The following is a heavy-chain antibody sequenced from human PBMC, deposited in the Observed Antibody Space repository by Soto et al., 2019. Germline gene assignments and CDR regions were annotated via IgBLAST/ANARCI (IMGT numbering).Heavy chain of an antibody. D-gene: IGHD2-15*01. Sequence: GASVKVSCKASGYTFTGYYMHWVRQALGQGLEWMGWINPNSGGTNYAQKFQGRVTMTRDTSISTAYMELSRLRSDDTAVYYCARIAPIVVVVAATDFDYWGQGTLVTVSS. CDR3: ARIAPIVVVVAATDFDY. CDR1: GYTFTGYY. CDR2: INPNSGGT. V-gene: IGHV1-2*02. J-gene: IGHJ4*02.